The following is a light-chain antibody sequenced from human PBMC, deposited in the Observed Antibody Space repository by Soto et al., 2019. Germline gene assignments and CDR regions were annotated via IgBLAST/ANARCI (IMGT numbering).Light chain of an antibody. CDR1: QNVNTN. J-gene: IGKJ4*01. Sequence: DIQMTQSPSSLSASVGDRVTITCRASQNVNTNLNWYQQKPGKAPNLLIYAASTLQSGVPSRFSGSGSGTDFTLSISSLQPEDFATYHCQQSYSTPLTFGGGTKVDIK. CDR2: AAS. V-gene: IGKV1-39*01. CDR3: QQSYSTPLT.